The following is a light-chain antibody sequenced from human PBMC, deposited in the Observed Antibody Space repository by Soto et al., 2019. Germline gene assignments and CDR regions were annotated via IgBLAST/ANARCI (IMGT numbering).Light chain of an antibody. CDR1: NSDIGNYNL. V-gene: IGLV2-23*02. CDR2: EVT. Sequence: QSVLTQPASVSGSPGQSITISCTGSNSDIGNYNLFSWYQQHPDKAPPLIIYEVTKRTSGVSNRFSGSKSGNTASLTISGIQAEDEGDYHCCSYAGSNVVVFGTGTKLTVL. J-gene: IGLJ1*01. CDR3: CSYAGSNVVV.